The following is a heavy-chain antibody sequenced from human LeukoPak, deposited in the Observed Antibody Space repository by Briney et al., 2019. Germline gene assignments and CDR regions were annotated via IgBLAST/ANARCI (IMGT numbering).Heavy chain of an antibody. J-gene: IGHJ6*02. V-gene: IGHV1-24*01. CDR2: FDPEDGET. D-gene: IGHD1-26*01. CDR1: VYTLTELS. CDR3: ATKGAYYYYYGMDV. Sequence: GASVNVSCKVSVYTLTELSMHWVRQAPGKGLEWMGGFDPEDGETIYAQKFQGRVTMTEDTSTDTAYMELSSLRSEDTAVYYCATKGAYYYYYGMDVWGQGTTVTVSS.